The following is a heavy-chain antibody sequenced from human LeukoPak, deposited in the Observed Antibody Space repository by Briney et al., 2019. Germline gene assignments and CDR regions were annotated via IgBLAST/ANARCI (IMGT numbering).Heavy chain of an antibody. CDR2: IWYDGSNK. Sequence: PGGSLRLSCAASGFTFSDSGMYWVRQSPGKGLEWVALIWYDGSNKYYAGSVKGRFTISRDNSKNTLYLQMNSLSAEDTAVYYCARAAPEYYYYYGMDVWGQGTTVSVSS. V-gene: IGHV3-30*02. J-gene: IGHJ6*02. D-gene: IGHD1-14*01. CDR3: ARAAPEYYYYYGMDV. CDR1: GFTFSDSG.